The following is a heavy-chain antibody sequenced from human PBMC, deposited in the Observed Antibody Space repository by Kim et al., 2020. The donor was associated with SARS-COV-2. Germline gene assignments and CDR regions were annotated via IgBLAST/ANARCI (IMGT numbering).Heavy chain of an antibody. CDR3: ARERGTPYGSGSYIYYYGMDV. D-gene: IGHD3-10*01. CDR2: ISSSSSYI. J-gene: IGHJ6*02. CDR1: GFTFSSYS. Sequence: GGSLRLSCAASGFTFSSYSMNWVRQAPGKGLEWVSSISSSSSYIYYADSVKGRFTISRDNAKNSLYLQMNSLRAEDTAVYYCARERGTPYGSGSYIYYYGMDVWGQGTTVTVSS. V-gene: IGHV3-21*01.